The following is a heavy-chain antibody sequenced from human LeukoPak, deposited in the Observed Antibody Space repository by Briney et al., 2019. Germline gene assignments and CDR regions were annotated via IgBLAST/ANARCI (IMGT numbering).Heavy chain of an antibody. Sequence: GGSLRLSCTASGFTFSSYGLSWVRQAPGKGLEWVAAIRASVSSTYYADSVQGRFIISRENSKNTLYIQMDRLRADDTALYYCAKDLNNNGRGFDYWGQGTLVTVCS. J-gene: IGHJ4*02. CDR3: AKDLNNNGRGFDY. CDR2: IRASVSST. V-gene: IGHV3-23*01. D-gene: IGHD1-14*01. CDR1: GFTFSSYG.